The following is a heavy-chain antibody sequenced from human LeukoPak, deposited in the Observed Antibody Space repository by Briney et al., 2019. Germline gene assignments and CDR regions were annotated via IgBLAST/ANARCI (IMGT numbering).Heavy chain of an antibody. CDR1: GGSISSSNW. V-gene: IGHV4-4*02. CDR3: ARLRGFGADYYYYYMDV. D-gene: IGHD3-10*01. CDR2: IHHSART. Sequence: SETLSLTGAVSGGSISSSNWWNWVRQPPGKGLEWMGEIHHSARTNYNPPLKSRVTISVDKSKNQFSLKLSSVTAADTAVYYCARLRGFGADYYYYYMDVWGKGTTVTVSS. J-gene: IGHJ6*03.